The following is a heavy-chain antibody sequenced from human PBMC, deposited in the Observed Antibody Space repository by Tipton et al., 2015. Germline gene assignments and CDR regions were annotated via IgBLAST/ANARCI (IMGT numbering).Heavy chain of an antibody. CDR1: GGSFSDYY. J-gene: IGHJ4*02. D-gene: IGHD4-17*01. V-gene: IGHV4-59*08. CDR3: ARSRYTVTPDS. Sequence: TLSLTCTVSGGSFSDYYWSWIRQPPGKELEWIGSFFHSGNTFHNPSLRSRVIISVDTSKNQISLTVTSVTAADTAVYYCARSRYTVTPDSWGQGTLVTVSS. CDR2: FFHSGNT.